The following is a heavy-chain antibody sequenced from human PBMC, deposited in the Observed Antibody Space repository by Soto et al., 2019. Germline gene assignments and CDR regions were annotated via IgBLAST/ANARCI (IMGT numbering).Heavy chain of an antibody. CDR3: AKDLNYEFGN. D-gene: IGHD3-22*01. CDR2: ISYDGSNK. CDR1: GFTFSSYA. J-gene: IGHJ4*02. Sequence: PGGSLRLSCAASGFTFSSYAMHWVRQAPGKGLEWVAVISYDGSNKYYADSVKGRFTISRDNSKNTLYLQMNSLRAEDTAVYYCAKDLNYEFGNWGQGTLVTVSS. V-gene: IGHV3-30*04.